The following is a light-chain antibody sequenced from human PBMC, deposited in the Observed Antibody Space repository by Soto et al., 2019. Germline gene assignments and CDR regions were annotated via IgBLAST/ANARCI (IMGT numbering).Light chain of an antibody. J-gene: IGKJ1*01. CDR2: GAS. CDR1: QSVSSN. CDR3: QQYGSSGT. V-gene: IGKV3-20*01. Sequence: EIVMTQSPATLSVSPGERATLSCRASQSVSSNLAWYQQKPGQAPRLLIYGASTRATGIPDRFSGSGSGTDFTLTISRPEPEDFAVYYCQQYGSSGTFGQGTKVDIK.